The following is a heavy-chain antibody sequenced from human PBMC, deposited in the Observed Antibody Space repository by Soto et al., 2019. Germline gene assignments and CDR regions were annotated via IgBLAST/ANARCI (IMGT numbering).Heavy chain of an antibody. V-gene: IGHV3-30*18. CDR1: GFTFSSYG. J-gene: IGHJ4*02. Sequence: HPGGSLRLSCAASGFTFSSYGMHWVRQAPGKGLEWVAVISYDGSNKYYADSVKGRFTISRDNSKNTLYLQMNSLRAEDTAVYYCAKDGQEEWELLKGPPARLTYYFDYWGQGTLVTVSS. D-gene: IGHD1-26*01. CDR2: ISYDGSNK. CDR3: AKDGQEEWELLKGPPARLTYYFDY.